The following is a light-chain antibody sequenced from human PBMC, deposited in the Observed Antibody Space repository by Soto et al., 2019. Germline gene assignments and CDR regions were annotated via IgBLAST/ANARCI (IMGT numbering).Light chain of an antibody. Sequence: DIQMTQSPSTLSASVGDRVTITCRASQSISNWLAWYQQKPGKAPKLLIYKASSLESGVPSRFSGSGSGTAFTLTIRSLQPDDFATYDCQQYYTYSSLTFGGGTKAEIK. CDR3: QQYYTYSSLT. CDR1: QSISNW. J-gene: IGKJ4*01. V-gene: IGKV1-5*03. CDR2: KAS.